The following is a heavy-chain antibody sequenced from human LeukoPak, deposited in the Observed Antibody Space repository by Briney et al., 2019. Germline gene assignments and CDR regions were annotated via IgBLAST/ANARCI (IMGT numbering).Heavy chain of an antibody. CDR3: ARFDRDSSGYYFSDY. D-gene: IGHD3-22*01. V-gene: IGHV4-31*03. Sequence: NPSETLSLTCTVSGGSISSGGYYWSWIRQHPGKGLEWIGYIYYSGSTYYNPSLKSRVTISVDTSKNQFSLKLSSVTAADTAVYYCARFDRDSSGYYFSDYWGQGTLVTVSS. CDR1: GGSISSGGYY. CDR2: IYYSGST. J-gene: IGHJ4*02.